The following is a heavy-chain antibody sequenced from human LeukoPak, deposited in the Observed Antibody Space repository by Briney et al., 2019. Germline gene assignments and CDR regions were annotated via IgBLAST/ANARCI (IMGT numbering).Heavy chain of an antibody. CDR3: AREGGFYRPLDY. V-gene: IGHV4-4*02. D-gene: IGHD2/OR15-2a*01. J-gene: IGHJ4*02. Sequence: SETLSLTCDVSGGSISTTNWWTWVRQPPGGGLEWIGEVHLNGRTHYSPSLESRVTMSVDMSEDHVSLQLTSVTAADTAVYYCAREGGFYRPLDYSGPGTLVIVSA. CDR1: GGSISTTNW. CDR2: VHLNGRT.